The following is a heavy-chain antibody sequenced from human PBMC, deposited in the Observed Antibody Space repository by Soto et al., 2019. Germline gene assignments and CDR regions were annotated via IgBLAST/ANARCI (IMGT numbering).Heavy chain of an antibody. D-gene: IGHD4-17*01. CDR2: IYWDDDK. Sequence: QITLKESGPTLVKPTQTLTLTCTFSGFSLTTSGVGVGWISQPPGKALEWLALIYWDDDKRYSPSLKSRLTINKGTSKNHVVLTMTNMYPADTATYLCANRTTTVTGWFDPCGQGTLVTVSS. CDR1: GFSLTTSGVG. J-gene: IGHJ5*02. CDR3: ANRTTTVTGWFDP. V-gene: IGHV2-5*02.